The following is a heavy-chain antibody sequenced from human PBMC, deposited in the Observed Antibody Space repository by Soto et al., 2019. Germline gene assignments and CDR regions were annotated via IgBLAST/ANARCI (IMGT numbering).Heavy chain of an antibody. CDR3: ARGLIWCGELPYLDY. CDR1: GGSISSGGYS. J-gene: IGHJ4*02. Sequence: SETLSLTCAVSGGSISSGGYSWSWIRQPPGKGLEWIGYIYHSGSTYYNPSLKSRVNISVDRSKNQFSMKLSSVTAADTSVYDCARGLIWCGELPYLDYWGQGTLVTVSS. V-gene: IGHV4-30-2*01. D-gene: IGHD3-10*01. CDR2: IYHSGST.